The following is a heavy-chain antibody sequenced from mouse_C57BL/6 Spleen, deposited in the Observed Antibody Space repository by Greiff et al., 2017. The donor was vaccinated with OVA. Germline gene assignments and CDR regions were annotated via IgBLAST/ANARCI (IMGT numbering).Heavy chain of an antibody. V-gene: IGHV1-39*01. Sequence: VQLQQSGPELVKPGASVKISCKASGYSFTDYNMNWVKQSNGKSLEWIGAINPNYGTTSYNQKFKGKATLTIDQSSSTAYMQLNSLTSEDSAVYYCARNDYGNSYYAMDYWGQGTSVTVSS. CDR2: INPNYGTT. CDR3: ARNDYGNSYYAMDY. D-gene: IGHD2-1*01. J-gene: IGHJ4*01. CDR1: GYSFTDYN.